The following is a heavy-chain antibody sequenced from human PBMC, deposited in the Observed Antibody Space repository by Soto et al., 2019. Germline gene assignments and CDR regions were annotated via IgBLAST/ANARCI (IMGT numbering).Heavy chain of an antibody. V-gene: IGHV5-10-1*01. J-gene: IGHJ6*02. D-gene: IGHD4-17*01. Sequence: GEALKSSGKGSGYSFTSYWSSWVRQMPGKGLEWMGRIDPSDSYTNYSPSFQGHVTISADKSISTAYLQWSSLKASDTAMYYCARPRGDYYYYGMDVWGQGTTVTVSS. CDR1: GYSFTSYW. CDR2: IDPSDSYT. CDR3: ARPRGDYYYYGMDV.